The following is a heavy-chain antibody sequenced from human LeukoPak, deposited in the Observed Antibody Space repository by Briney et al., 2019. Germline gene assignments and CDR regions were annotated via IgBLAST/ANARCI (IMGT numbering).Heavy chain of an antibody. J-gene: IGHJ4*02. CDR1: GGPISSSDHY. CDR2: IFYSGNTYYNT. CDR3: ARVAADYYDSSGYYYSFDY. Sequence: SETLSLTCTVSGGPISSSDHYWTWIRQHPGKGLEWIGYIFYSGNTYYNTYYNPSLEGRVTVSADTSKNQFSLRLNSVTAADTAIYYCARVAADYYDSSGYYYSFDYWGQGTLVTVSS. D-gene: IGHD3-22*01. V-gene: IGHV4-31*03.